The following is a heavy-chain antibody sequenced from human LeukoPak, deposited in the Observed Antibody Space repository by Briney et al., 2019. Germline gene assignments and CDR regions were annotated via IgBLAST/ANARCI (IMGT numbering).Heavy chain of an antibody. CDR2: INPNSGGT. CDR1: GYTFTGYY. V-gene: IGHV1-2*04. J-gene: IGHJ5*02. CDR3: GRNIGYCSSTSCLNWFDP. Sequence: ASVKVSCKASGYTFTGYYMHWVRQAPGQGLEWMGWINPNSGGTNYAQKFQGWVTMTRDTSISTAYMELSRLRADDTAVYYCGRNIGYCSSTSCLNWFDPWGQGTLVTVSS. D-gene: IGHD2-2*01.